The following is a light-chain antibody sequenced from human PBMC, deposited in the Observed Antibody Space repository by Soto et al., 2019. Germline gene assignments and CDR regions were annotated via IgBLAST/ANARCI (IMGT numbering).Light chain of an antibody. V-gene: IGKV1-27*01. CDR2: AAS. J-gene: IGKJ1*01. CDR3: QNYYSAPQT. Sequence: DIQMTQSPSSLSASVGDRVTIVCRASQGISTYLAWFQQKPGKVPKLLIYAASTLQSGVPSRFRGSGSGTDFILTISSLQPEDVATYYCQNYYSAPQTFGQGTKVEIK. CDR1: QGISTY.